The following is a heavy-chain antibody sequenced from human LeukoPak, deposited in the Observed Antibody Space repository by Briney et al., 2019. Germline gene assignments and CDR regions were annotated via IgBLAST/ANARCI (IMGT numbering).Heavy chain of an antibody. J-gene: IGHJ3*02. CDR1: GYSFTSFH. V-gene: IGHV1-8*03. CDR3: ARRGLVAGIYDLVYGFDI. D-gene: IGHD3/OR15-3a*01. CDR2: MNPNTGNT. Sequence: ASVKVSCKAAGYSFTSFHINWVRQAPGQGPEWMGWMNPNTGNTGFAQKFQSRVTITQNSPISTVYMELNSLTSEDTAVYYCARRGLVAGIYDLVYGFDIWGQGTMVTVSS.